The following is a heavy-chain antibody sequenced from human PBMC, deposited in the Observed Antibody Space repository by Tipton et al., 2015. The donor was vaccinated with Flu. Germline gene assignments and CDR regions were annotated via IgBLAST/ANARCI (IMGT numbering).Heavy chain of an antibody. Sequence: LRLSCTVSGGPVSGYYWSWIRQPPGKGLEWIGFIHYSGSTTYNPSLKSRLTMSVDTSKNQFSLKLSSVSAADTAVYSCTRDRGREGGFDYWGRGTLVTVSS. CDR2: IHYSGST. J-gene: IGHJ4*02. CDR3: TRDRGREGGFDY. D-gene: IGHD1-26*01. V-gene: IGHV4-59*02. CDR1: GGPVSGYY.